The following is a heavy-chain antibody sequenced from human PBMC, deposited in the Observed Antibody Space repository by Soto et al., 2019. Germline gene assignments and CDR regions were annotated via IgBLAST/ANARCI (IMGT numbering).Heavy chain of an antibody. CDR3: ARDKGGAALKGAGMDV. J-gene: IGHJ6*02. CDR2: IYYNGNT. CDR1: GGSIGSRDYY. V-gene: IGHV4-31*02. Sequence: QVQMRQSGPGLVKPSQTLSLKCSVSGGSIGSRDYYWSWIRQRPEKGLEWIGSIYYNGNTDYNPSLRGRPTISLDASMNEFSLKLTSVTAADTAVYYCARDKGGAALKGAGMDVWGQGTTVTVS. D-gene: IGHD2-8*01.